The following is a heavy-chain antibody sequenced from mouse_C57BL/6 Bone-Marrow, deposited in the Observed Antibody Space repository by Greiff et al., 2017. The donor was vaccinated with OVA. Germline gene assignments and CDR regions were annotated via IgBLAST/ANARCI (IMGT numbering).Heavy chain of an antibody. CDR2: ISGGGGNT. J-gene: IGHJ2*01. CDR1: GFTFSSYT. V-gene: IGHV5-9*01. D-gene: IGHD1-1*01. CDR3: ARRYGSSCGDY. Sequence: EVMLVESGGGLVKPGGSLKLSCAASGFTFSSYTMSWVRQTPEKRLEWVATISGGGGNTYYPDSVKGRFTISRDNATNTLYLQMSSLGSEDTALYYCARRYGSSCGDYRGQGTTLTVSS.